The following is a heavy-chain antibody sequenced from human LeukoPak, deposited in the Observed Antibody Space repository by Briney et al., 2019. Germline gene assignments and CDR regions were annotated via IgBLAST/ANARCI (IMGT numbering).Heavy chain of an antibody. J-gene: IGHJ5*02. CDR1: GGTFSSYT. CDR3: AVGYCSGGSCYLNWFDP. Sequence: SVKVSCKASGGTFSSYTISWVRQAPGQGLEWMGRIIPILGIANYAQKFQGRVTITADKSTSTAYMELSSLRSEDKAVYYCAVGYCSGGSCYLNWFDPWGQGTLVTVSS. V-gene: IGHV1-69*02. CDR2: IIPILGIA. D-gene: IGHD2-15*01.